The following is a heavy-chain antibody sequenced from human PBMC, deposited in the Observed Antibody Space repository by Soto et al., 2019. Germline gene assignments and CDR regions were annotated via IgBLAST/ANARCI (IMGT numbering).Heavy chain of an antibody. CDR3: ARMVYAMTRFYYYYMDV. Sequence: TSETVSLTCTVSGGSISSYYWSWIRQPPGKGLEWIGYIYYSGSTNYNPSLKSRVTISVDTSKNQFSLKLSSVTAADTAVYYCARMVYAMTRFYYYYMDVWGKGTTVTVSS. CDR2: IYYSGST. D-gene: IGHD2-8*01. V-gene: IGHV4-59*01. CDR1: GGSISSYY. J-gene: IGHJ6*03.